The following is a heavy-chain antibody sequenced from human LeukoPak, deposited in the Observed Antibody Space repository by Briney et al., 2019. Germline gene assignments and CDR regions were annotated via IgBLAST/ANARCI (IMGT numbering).Heavy chain of an antibody. V-gene: IGHV3-30*03. CDR1: GFTFSSYG. CDR3: AAVVVPLDY. CDR2: ISYDGSNK. J-gene: IGHJ4*02. Sequence: GRSLRLSCAASGFTFSSYGMHWVRQAPGKGLEWVAVISYDGSNKYYADSVKGRFTISRDNSKNTLYLQMNSLRAEDTAVYYCAAVVVPLDYWGQGTLVTVSS. D-gene: IGHD2-15*01.